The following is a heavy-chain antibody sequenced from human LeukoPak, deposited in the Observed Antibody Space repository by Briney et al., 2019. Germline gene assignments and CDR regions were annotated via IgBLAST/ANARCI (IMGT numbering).Heavy chain of an antibody. CDR2: IYYSGST. CDR1: GGSISSSSYY. V-gene: IGHV4-39*01. CDR3: ARTIWYSSPRSDWLDP. Sequence: SETLSLTCTVSGGSISSSSYYWGWIRQPPGKGLEWIGSIYYSGSTYYNPSLKSRVTISVDTSKNQFSLKLRSVTAAGTAVYYCARTIWYSSPRSDWLDPWGQGTLVTVSS. D-gene: IGHD6-13*01. J-gene: IGHJ5*02.